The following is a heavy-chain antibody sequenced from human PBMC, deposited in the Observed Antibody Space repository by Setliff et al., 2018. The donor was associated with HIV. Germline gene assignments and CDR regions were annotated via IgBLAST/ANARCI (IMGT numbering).Heavy chain of an antibody. CDR3: ARGGVYYYDSSGWSMDY. CDR1: GGTFSTYA. Sequence: SVKVSCKASGGTFSTYALSWVRQAPGQGLEWMGGIIPIFGTTNYAQKFQGRVTITADESTSTAYMELSSLRSEDTAVYYCARGGVYYYDSSGWSMDYWGQGTLVTVSS. V-gene: IGHV1-69*13. J-gene: IGHJ4*02. CDR2: IIPIFGTT. D-gene: IGHD3-22*01.